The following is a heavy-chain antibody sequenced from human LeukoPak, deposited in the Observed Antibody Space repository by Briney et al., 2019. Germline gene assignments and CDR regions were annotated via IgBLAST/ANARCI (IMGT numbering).Heavy chain of an antibody. Sequence: PGGSLRLSCAASGFTFSSYSINWFGQAPGGGLEWVSSISSSSSYIYYADSVKGRFTISRDNAKNSLYLQMSSLRAEDTAVYYCARARIAVARDFDYWGQGTLVTVSS. CDR2: ISSSSSYI. D-gene: IGHD6-19*01. J-gene: IGHJ4*02. CDR3: ARARIAVARDFDY. V-gene: IGHV3-21*01. CDR1: GFTFSSYS.